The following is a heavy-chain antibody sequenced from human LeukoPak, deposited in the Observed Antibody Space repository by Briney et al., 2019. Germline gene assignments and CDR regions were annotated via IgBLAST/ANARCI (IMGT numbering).Heavy chain of an antibody. CDR3: ARGGLRFLEWLPPFDY. Sequence: GSLRLSCAASGFTFNNAWMYWIRQPAGKGLEWIGRIYTSGSTNYNPSLKSRVTISVDTSKNQFSLKLSSVTAADTAVYYCARGGLRFLEWLPPFDYWGQGTLVTVSS. D-gene: IGHD3-3*01. CDR1: GFTFNNAW. V-gene: IGHV4-4*07. CDR2: IYTSGST. J-gene: IGHJ4*02.